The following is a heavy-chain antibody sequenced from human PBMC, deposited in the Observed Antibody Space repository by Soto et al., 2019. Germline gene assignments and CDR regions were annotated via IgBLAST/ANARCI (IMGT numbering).Heavy chain of an antibody. CDR3: AGWGAIGDAFDI. D-gene: IGHD2-2*02. J-gene: IGHJ3*02. CDR1: GGSISSSSYY. Sequence: SETLSLTCTVSGGSISSSSYYRGWIRQPPGKGLEWIGSIYYSGSTYYNPSLKSRVTISVDTSKNQFSLKLSSVTAADTAVYYCAGWGAIGDAFDIWGQGTMVTVSS. V-gene: IGHV4-39*01. CDR2: IYYSGST.